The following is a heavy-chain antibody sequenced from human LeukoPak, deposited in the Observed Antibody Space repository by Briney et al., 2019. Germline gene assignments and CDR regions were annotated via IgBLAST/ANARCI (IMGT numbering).Heavy chain of an antibody. J-gene: IGHJ4*02. CDR3: ARHVGSSSFFDY. CDR1: GGSVSSSGDY. V-gene: IGHV4-39*01. Sequence: SETLSLTCTVSGGSVSSSGDYWGWIRQPPGKGLEWIGSIYYSGSTYYNLSLRSRVTISVDTSKNQFSLKLSSVSAADTAVFYCARHVGSSSFFDYWGQGTLVTVSS. CDR2: IYYSGST. D-gene: IGHD6-13*01.